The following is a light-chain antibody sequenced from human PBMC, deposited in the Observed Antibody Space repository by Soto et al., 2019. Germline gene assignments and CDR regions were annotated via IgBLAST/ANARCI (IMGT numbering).Light chain of an antibody. CDR3: HQYSRYPWT. CDR2: KAS. CDR1: QSVGSW. V-gene: IGKV1-5*03. J-gene: IGKJ1*01. Sequence: QMTQSPSTLSASEGDRVTITCWASQSVGSWLAWHQQKPWKAPKVLVYKASNLQDGVQTRFSGSGSGTTLTLTISRLQPDDVATNFCHQYSRYPWTYGHGNKVAIK.